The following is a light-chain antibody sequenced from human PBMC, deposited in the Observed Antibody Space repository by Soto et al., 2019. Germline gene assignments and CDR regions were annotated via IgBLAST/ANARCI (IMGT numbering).Light chain of an antibody. V-gene: IGKV3-15*01. CDR1: QSVSSA. Sequence: IVMTQSPATLSVSPGERATLSCRASQSVSSALAWYQQKPGQAPTLLIYGASTTAPGIPARFSTTGSGTAFNTPISLPPPDGCSVYDPEPDDTTPAGRIGVGTNGEIK. CDR3: EPDDTTPAGR. J-gene: IGKJ1*01. CDR2: GAS.